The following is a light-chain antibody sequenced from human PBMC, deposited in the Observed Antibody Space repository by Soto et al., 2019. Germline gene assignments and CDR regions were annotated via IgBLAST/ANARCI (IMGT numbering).Light chain of an antibody. Sequence: DIVMTQSPDSLAVSLGERATINGKSSQRVLFSSNNKNYLAWYQQKPGHPPNLLISCASTRHSGVPDRLSGSVYGTEFNLSISSLQAEDVAVYYCQQYYSTPYTFGQGTKLEI. CDR1: QRVLFSSNNKNY. CDR2: CAS. V-gene: IGKV4-1*01. CDR3: QQYYSTPYT. J-gene: IGKJ2*01.